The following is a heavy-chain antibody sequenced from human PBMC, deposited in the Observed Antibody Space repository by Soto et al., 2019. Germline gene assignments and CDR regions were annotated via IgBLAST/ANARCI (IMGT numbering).Heavy chain of an antibody. Sequence: SETLSLTCAVYGGSISSGGYSWSWIRQPPGKGLEWIGYIYHSGSTYYNPSLKSRVTISVDKSKNQFSLKLSSVTAADTAVYYCARVAVAGTRVDYWGQGTLVTVSS. V-gene: IGHV4-30-2*01. CDR1: GGSISSGGYS. CDR3: ARVAVAGTRVDY. CDR2: IYHSGST. J-gene: IGHJ4*02. D-gene: IGHD6-19*01.